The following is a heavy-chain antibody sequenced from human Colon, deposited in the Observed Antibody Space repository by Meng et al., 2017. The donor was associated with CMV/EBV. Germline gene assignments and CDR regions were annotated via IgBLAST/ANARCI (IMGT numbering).Heavy chain of an antibody. CDR2: ISYDGSNK. V-gene: IGHV3-30*04. D-gene: IGHD3-3*01. CDR3: ARDVRGITISSSSYFDY. J-gene: IGHJ4*02. CDR1: GFTFSSYA. Sequence: GGSLRLSCAASGFTFSSYAMHWVRQAPGKGLEWVAVISYDGSNKFYADSVKARFTISRDNSKNTVYLQMNSLRVEDTAVYYCARDVRGITISSSSYFDYWGQGTLVTVSS.